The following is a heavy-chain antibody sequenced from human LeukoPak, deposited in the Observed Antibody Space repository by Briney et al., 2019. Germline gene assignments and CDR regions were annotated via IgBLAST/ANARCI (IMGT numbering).Heavy chain of an antibody. CDR3: ASTSNYADSSAFDI. J-gene: IGHJ3*02. D-gene: IGHD4-11*01. V-gene: IGHV3-20*04. CDR1: GFTFDDYG. Sequence: PGGSLRLSCAASGFTFDDYGMSWVRQAPGKGLEGVSGINWNGGSTGYADSVKGRFTISRDNAKNSLYLQMNSLRAEDTALYYCASTSNYADSSAFDIWGQGTMVTVSS. CDR2: INWNGGST.